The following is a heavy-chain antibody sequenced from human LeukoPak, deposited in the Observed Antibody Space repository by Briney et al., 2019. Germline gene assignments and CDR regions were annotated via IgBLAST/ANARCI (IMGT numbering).Heavy chain of an antibody. CDR1: AYSLTDNY. J-gene: IGHJ4*02. Sequence: ASVKVSCKASAYSLTDNYIHWVRQAPGEGLEWMGWISPNTGGTIYAQKFQGRVTMTRDTSIITAYMELSGLRSDDTAVYYCARGGGSYGYWGQGTLVTVSS. V-gene: IGHV1-2*02. CDR3: ARGGGSYGY. D-gene: IGHD1-26*01. CDR2: ISPNTGGT.